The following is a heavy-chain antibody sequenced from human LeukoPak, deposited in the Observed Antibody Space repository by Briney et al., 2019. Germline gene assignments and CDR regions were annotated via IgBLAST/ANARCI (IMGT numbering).Heavy chain of an antibody. CDR2: IYYTGST. D-gene: IGHD3-3*01. J-gene: IGHJ6*02. CDR3: TRSLGVVIHGGMDV. V-gene: IGHV4-61*08. CDR1: GGSFSSGDNY. Sequence: SETLSLTCTVSGGSFSSGDNYCSWIRQPPGKGLEWIGHIYYTGSTNYNPSLKSRVTISLDTSKNQFSLKLSSVTAADTAVYYCTRSLGVVIHGGMDVWGQGTTVTVSS.